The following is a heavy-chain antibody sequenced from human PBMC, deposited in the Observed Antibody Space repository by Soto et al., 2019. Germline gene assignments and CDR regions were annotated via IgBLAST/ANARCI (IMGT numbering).Heavy chain of an antibody. CDR3: ARRDSGSYDY. D-gene: IGHD1-26*01. Sequence: PXXSLRLSFDASGFTFVSYWMRWVLQAPGKGLEWVANIKQDGSEKYYVDSVKGRFTISRDNAKNSLYLQMNSLRAEDTAVYYCARRDSGSYDYWGQGTLVTVSS. CDR1: GFTFVSYW. CDR2: IKQDGSEK. J-gene: IGHJ4*02. V-gene: IGHV3-7*05.